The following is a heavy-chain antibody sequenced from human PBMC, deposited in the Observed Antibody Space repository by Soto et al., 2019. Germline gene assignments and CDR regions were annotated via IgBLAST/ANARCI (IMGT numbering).Heavy chain of an antibody. Sequence: QVDLVQSGAEVKEPGASVRISCEASGYTFTSYGIHWVRQAPGQRLEWMGWIKTGSSNTRYSPEFQARVTITRDTSASTAYMELNSLRSEDRAVYSGARAIPTACDIYFDQWGQGTLVTVSS. CDR2: IKTGSSNT. J-gene: IGHJ4*02. D-gene: IGHD5-12*01. CDR1: GYTFTSYG. CDR3: ARAIPTACDIYFDQ. V-gene: IGHV1-3*04.